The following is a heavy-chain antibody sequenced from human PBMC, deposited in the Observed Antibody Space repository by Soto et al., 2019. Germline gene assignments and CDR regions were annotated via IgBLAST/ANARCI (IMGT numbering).Heavy chain of an antibody. V-gene: IGHV3-11*06. J-gene: IGHJ4*02. CDR2: ISSSSSYT. D-gene: IGHD2-15*01. CDR1: GFTFSDYY. CDR3: ARIYCSGGSCHPDY. Sequence: GGSLRLSCAASGFTFSDYYMSWIRQAPGKGLEWVSYISSSSSYTNYADSVEGRFTISRDNAKNSLYLQMNSLRAEDTAVYYCARIYCSGGSCHPDYWGQGTLVTVSS.